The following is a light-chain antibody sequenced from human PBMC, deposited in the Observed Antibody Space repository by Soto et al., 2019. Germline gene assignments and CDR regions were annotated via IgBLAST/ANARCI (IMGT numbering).Light chain of an antibody. CDR2: EVS. CDR1: TSDVGGYNY. CDR3: SSYAGRNTYV. J-gene: IGLJ1*01. V-gene: IGLV2-8*01. Sequence: QSVLTQPPSASGSPGQSVTISCTGTTSDVGGYNYFSWYQQHPGKAPKLMIYEVSKRPSRIPDRFSGSKSGNTASMTVSGLQAEDEADYYCSSYAGRNTYVFGSGTKVTVL.